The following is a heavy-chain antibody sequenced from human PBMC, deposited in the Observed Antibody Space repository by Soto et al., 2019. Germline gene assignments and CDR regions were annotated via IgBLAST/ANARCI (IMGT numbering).Heavy chain of an antibody. D-gene: IGHD3-22*01. CDR3: ARSATYYDSNGYFDY. Sequence: QVQLVQSGAEVKKPGASVKVSCKASGYTLTRYYINWVRQAPGQGLEWMGIINPSGGSTSYAQKFQGRVTMTRDTSTSTVYMDLSSLRSEDTAVYYCARSATYYDSNGYFDYWGQGTLVTVSS. J-gene: IGHJ4*02. V-gene: IGHV1-46*01. CDR2: INPSGGST. CDR1: GYTLTRYY.